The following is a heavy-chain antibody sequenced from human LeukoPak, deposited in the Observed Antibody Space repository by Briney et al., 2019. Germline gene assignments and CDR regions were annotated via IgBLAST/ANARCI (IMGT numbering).Heavy chain of an antibody. CDR1: GFTFSVYG. Sequence: GGSLRLSCAASGFTFSVYGMLWVRQAPGKGLEWVSYISSSGSTIYYADSVKGRFTISRDNAKNSLYLQMNSLRAEDTAVYYCARAPYYFDSNWGQGTLVTVSS. CDR3: ARAPYYFDSN. V-gene: IGHV3-48*03. CDR2: ISSSGSTI. J-gene: IGHJ4*02.